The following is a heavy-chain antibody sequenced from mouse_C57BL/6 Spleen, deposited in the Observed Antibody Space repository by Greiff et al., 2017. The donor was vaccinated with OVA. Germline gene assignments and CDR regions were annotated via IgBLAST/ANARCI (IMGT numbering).Heavy chain of an antibody. J-gene: IGHJ1*03. D-gene: IGHD2-3*01. CDR1: GFSLTSYG. CDR3: ARKWLLRGDWYFDV. CDR2: IWSGGST. Sequence: QVQLQQSGPGLVQPSQSLSITCTVSGFSLTSYGVHWVRQSPGKGLEWLGVIWSGGSTDYNAAFISRLSISKDNSKSQVFFKMNSLQADDTAIYYCARKWLLRGDWYFDVWGTGTTVTVSS. V-gene: IGHV2-2*01.